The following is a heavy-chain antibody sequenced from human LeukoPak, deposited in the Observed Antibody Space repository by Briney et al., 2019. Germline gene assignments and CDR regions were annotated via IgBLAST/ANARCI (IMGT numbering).Heavy chain of an antibody. CDR3: AVGGSYASAFDI. D-gene: IGHD1-26*01. J-gene: IGHJ3*02. CDR2: IYYSGST. Sequence: PSETLSLTCTVSGGSISIYYWSWIRQPPGKGLEWIGYIYYSGSTNYNPSLKSRVTISVDTSKNQFSLKLSSVTAADTAVYYCAVGGSYASAFDIWGQGTMVTVSS. V-gene: IGHV4-59*01. CDR1: GGSISIYY.